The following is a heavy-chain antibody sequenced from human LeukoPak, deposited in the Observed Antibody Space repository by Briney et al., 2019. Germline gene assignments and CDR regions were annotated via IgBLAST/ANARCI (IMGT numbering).Heavy chain of an antibody. Sequence: PGVSLRLSCAASGFTFSSYWMSWVRQAPGKGLEWVANIKQDGSEKYYVDSVKGRFTISRDDAKNSLYLQMNSLRAEDTAVYYCARDRGGITMVRESSQHYWGQGTLVTVSS. CDR3: ARDRGGITMVRESSQHY. D-gene: IGHD3-10*01. V-gene: IGHV3-7*01. CDR1: GFTFSSYW. CDR2: IKQDGSEK. J-gene: IGHJ4*02.